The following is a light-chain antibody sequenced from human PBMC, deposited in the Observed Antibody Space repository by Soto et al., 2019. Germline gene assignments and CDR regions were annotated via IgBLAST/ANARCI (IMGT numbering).Light chain of an antibody. V-gene: IGLV1-44*01. Sequence: QSFLTQPPSASGTPGQRVSISCSGGSSNIGTNTVNWYQHLPGTAPKLLIFSNDERPSGVPDRFSGSKSGTSASLAISGLQSDDEADYYCATWDDSLNGVVFGGGTKVTVL. CDR2: SND. CDR1: SSNIGTNT. J-gene: IGLJ2*01. CDR3: ATWDDSLNGVV.